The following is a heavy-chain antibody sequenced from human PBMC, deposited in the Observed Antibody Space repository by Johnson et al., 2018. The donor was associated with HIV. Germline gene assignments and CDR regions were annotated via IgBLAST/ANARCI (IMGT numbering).Heavy chain of an antibody. CDR1: GFTFSSYG. D-gene: IGHD3-22*01. V-gene: IGHV3-33*08. CDR2: ISFTGLKK. J-gene: IGHJ3*02. Sequence: QVQLVESGGGVVQPGRSLRLSCAASGFTFSSYGMAWVRQAPGKGLEWVTVISFTGLKKYYADSVKGRFTISRDNSKGTLYLQMDNLRTADTAVYYCARDGVYSSPHDAFDIWGQGTMVTVSS. CDR3: ARDGVYSSPHDAFDI.